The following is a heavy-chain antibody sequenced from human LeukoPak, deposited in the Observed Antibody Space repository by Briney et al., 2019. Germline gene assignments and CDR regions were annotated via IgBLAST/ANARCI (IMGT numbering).Heavy chain of an antibody. CDR2: VSGGGAKR. V-gene: IGHV3-23*01. CDR1: GFIFDNFA. Sequence: GGSLRLSCSASGFIFDNFAMNWVRQAPGKGLEWVSYVSGGGAKRHYSASVKGRFTISRDNSKNTLYPEMNSLRAEDTAMYYCAKCSANYYNDAFDVWGRGTMVTVSS. CDR3: AKCSANYYNDAFDV. D-gene: IGHD3-10*02. J-gene: IGHJ3*01.